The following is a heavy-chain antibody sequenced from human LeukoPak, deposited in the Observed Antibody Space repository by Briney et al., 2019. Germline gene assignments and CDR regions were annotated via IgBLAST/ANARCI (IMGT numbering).Heavy chain of an antibody. D-gene: IGHD6-19*01. CDR3: ARGRLTSSWYYFDY. J-gene: IGHJ4*02. CDR2: ISTDGSIN. Sequence: PGGSLRLSCAASGFTFSGYWMHWVRQAPGKGLVWVSRISTDGSINTYADSVKGRFTISRDNAKNTLYLQMNSLRAEDTAVYYCARGRLTSSWYYFDYWGQGTLVTVSS. CDR1: GFTFSGYW. V-gene: IGHV3-74*01.